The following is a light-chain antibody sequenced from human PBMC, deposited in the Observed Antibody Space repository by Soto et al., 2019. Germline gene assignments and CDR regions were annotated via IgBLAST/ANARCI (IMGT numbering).Light chain of an antibody. V-gene: IGLV2-14*01. CDR2: DVS. Sequence: QSALTQPASVSGSPGQSITISCTGTSSDLGDYNSVSWYQQHPGKAPKVIIYDVSNRPSGVSNRFAGSNSGNTASLTISGLQAEDEADYYCSSYTTRSTLEVFGTGTKLTVL. J-gene: IGLJ1*01. CDR1: SSDLGDYNS. CDR3: SSYTTRSTLEV.